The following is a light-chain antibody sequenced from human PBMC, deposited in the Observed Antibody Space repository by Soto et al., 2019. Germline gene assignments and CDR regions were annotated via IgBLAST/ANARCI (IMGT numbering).Light chain of an antibody. V-gene: IGLV2-14*01. J-gene: IGLJ1*01. CDR2: EVS. CDR1: SSDVGDYNY. Sequence: QSALTQPASVSGSPGQSITISCTGTSSDVGDYNYVSWYQQHPGKAPKLMIYEVSNRPSGVSNRFSGSKSGNTASLTISGLPAEDAADYYCSSYTRSSTLYVFGTGTKLTVL. CDR3: SSYTRSSTLYV.